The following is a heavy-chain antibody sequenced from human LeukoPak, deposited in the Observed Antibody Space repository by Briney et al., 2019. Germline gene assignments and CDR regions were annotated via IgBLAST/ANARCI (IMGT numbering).Heavy chain of an antibody. CDR3: AREGYSTGWYFFDN. Sequence: PGGSLRLSCAASGFIFSNYWMHWVRQAPGKGLVWVSRISVDGRSTAYADSVKGRFTISRDNAKNTLYLGMNSLRADDTAVYYCAREGYSTGWYFFDNWGRGTRVTVSS. CDR1: GFIFSNYW. CDR2: ISVDGRST. V-gene: IGHV3-74*03. J-gene: IGHJ4*02. D-gene: IGHD6-13*01.